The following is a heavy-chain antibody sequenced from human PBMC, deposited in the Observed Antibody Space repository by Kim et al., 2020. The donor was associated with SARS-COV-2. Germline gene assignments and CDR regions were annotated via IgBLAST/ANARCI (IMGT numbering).Heavy chain of an antibody. D-gene: IGHD5-12*01. V-gene: IGHV3-11*01. Sequence: GGSLRLSCAASGFTFSDYYMSWIRQAPGKGLEWVSYISSSGSTIYYADSVKGRFTISRDNAKNSLYLQMNSLRAEDTAVYYCARVNSGHDYSFFSYYYYMDVWGKGTTVTVSS. CDR1: GFTFSDYY. CDR3: ARVNSGHDYSFFSYYYYMDV. CDR2: ISSSGSTI. J-gene: IGHJ6*03.